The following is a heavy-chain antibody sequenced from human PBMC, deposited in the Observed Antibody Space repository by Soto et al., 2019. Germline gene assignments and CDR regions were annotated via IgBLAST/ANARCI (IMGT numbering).Heavy chain of an antibody. V-gene: IGHV3-7*01. CDR3: VRDADKVPAGQHMVHGDY. Sequence: GGSLRLSCAASGFTFSSYWMSWVRQAPGKGLEWVANIKQDGSEKYYADSVKGRFTISRDNAKNSLYLQMNGLRDEDTAVYYCVRDADKVPAGQHMVHGDYWGQGTLVTVSS. J-gene: IGHJ4*02. CDR1: GFTFSSYW. D-gene: IGHD6-13*01. CDR2: IKQDGSEK.